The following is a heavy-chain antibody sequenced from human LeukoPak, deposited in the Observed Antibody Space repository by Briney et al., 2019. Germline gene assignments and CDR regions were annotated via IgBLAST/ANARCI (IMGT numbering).Heavy chain of an antibody. CDR2: INHSGST. D-gene: IGHD3-10*01. CDR3: ARVRGYGSGSLYYFDY. Sequence: PSETLSLTCAVYGGSFSGYYWSWIRQPPGKGLEWIGEINHSGSTNYNPSLKSRVTISVDTSKNQFSLKLSSVTAADTAVYYCARVRGYGSGSLYYFDYWGQGTLVTVSS. CDR1: GGSFSGYY. V-gene: IGHV4-34*01. J-gene: IGHJ4*02.